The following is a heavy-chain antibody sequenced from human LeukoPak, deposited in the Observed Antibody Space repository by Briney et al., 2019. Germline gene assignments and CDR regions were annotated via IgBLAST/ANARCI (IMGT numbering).Heavy chain of an antibody. V-gene: IGHV4-59*01. CDR1: GGSISSYY. D-gene: IGHD6-13*01. CDR2: IYYSGST. CDR3: ARDQGSSRGNWFDP. J-gene: IGHJ5*02. Sequence: PSETLSLTCTVSGGSISSYYWSWIRQPPGKGLEWIGYIYYSGSTNYNPSLKCRVTISVDTSKNQFSLKLSSVTAADTAVYYCARDQGSSRGNWFDPWGRGTLVTVSS.